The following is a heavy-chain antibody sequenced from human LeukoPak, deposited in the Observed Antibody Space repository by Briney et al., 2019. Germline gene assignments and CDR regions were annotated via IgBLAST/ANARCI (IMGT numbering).Heavy chain of an antibody. CDR3: ARQEIGLRSFDP. V-gene: IGHV4-38-2*02. J-gene: IGHJ5*02. D-gene: IGHD3/OR15-3a*01. CDR1: GYSISSGYY. Sequence: SETLSLTCTVSGYSISSGYYWGWIRQPPGKGLEGIGSIYHSGSTYYNPSLKSRVTISVDTSKNQFSLKLSSVTAADTAVYYCARQEIGLRSFDPWGQGTLVTVSS. CDR2: IYHSGST.